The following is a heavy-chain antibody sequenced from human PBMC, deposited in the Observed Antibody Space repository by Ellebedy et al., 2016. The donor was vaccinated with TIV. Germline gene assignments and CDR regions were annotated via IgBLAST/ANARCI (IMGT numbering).Heavy chain of an antibody. V-gene: IGHV3-23*01. CDR2: ISSSGDTI. CDR3: AKQGSGWYELDF. CDR1: GFTFSGYA. J-gene: IGHJ4*02. Sequence: GGSLRLSCAASGFTFSGYAMSWVRQAPGKGLEWVSTISSSGDTIYYADSLKGRFTISRDNSKHTLFLQLGTLRAEDTAVYFCAKQGSGWYELDFWGQGTLVTVSS. D-gene: IGHD6-19*01.